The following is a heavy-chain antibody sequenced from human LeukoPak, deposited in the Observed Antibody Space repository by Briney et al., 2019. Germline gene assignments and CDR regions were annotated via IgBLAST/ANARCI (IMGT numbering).Heavy chain of an antibody. CDR2: ISAYNGNT. CDR3: ARDSILVRGATDY. D-gene: IGHD3-10*01. CDR1: GYTFSNYG. J-gene: IGHJ4*02. Sequence: ASVKVSCKASGYTFSNYGINWVRQAPGQGLEWMGWISAYNGNTNYAQNVQGRVTMTTDTSTSTAYMELRSPKSDDTALYYCARDSILVRGATDYWGQGTLVTVSS. V-gene: IGHV1-18*01.